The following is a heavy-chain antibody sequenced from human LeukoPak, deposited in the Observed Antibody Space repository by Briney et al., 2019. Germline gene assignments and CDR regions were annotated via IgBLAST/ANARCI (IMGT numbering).Heavy chain of an antibody. CDR1: GFTFSSYA. J-gene: IGHJ4*02. CDR2: ISYDGSNK. CDR3: ARDVTGNFDY. Sequence: GGSLRLSCAASGFTFSSYAMHWVRQAPGKGLEWVAVISYDGSNKYYADSVKGRFTISRDNSKNTLYLQMNSLRAEDTAVYYCARDVTGNFDYWGQGTLVTVSS. V-gene: IGHV3-30*04. D-gene: IGHD1-14*01.